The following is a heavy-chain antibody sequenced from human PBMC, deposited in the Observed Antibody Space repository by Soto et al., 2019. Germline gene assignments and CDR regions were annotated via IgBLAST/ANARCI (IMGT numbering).Heavy chain of an antibody. CDR2: INGDGSST. D-gene: IGHD1-7*01. Sequence: GSLRLSCAASGFTFSSYWMHWVRQAPGEGLVWVSRINGDGSSTNYADSVKGRFTISRDNDKNTLYLQMNSLRAEDTAVYYCARGARNFYYFDYWGQGALVTVSS. CDR1: GFTFSSYW. J-gene: IGHJ4*02. CDR3: ARGARNFYYFDY. V-gene: IGHV3-74*01.